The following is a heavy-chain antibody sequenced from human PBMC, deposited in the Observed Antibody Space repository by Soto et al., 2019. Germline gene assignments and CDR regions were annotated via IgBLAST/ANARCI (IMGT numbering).Heavy chain of an antibody. D-gene: IGHD6-19*01. Sequence: GGSLRLSCAASGFTFSSYWMSWVRQAPGKGLEWVANIKQDGSEKYYVDSVKGRFTISRDNAKNSLYLQMNSLRAEDTAVYYCARDRDIAVAGTALYYYYGMDVWGQGTTVTVSS. V-gene: IGHV3-7*05. J-gene: IGHJ6*02. CDR2: IKQDGSEK. CDR1: GFTFSSYW. CDR3: ARDRDIAVAGTALYYYYGMDV.